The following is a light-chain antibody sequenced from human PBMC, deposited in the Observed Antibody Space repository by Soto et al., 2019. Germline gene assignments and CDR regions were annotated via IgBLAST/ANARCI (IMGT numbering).Light chain of an antibody. V-gene: IGKV3-20*01. Sequence: EIVLTQSPGTLSLSPGERATLSCRASQSVSSSYLAWYQQKPGQAPRLLIYGASSRATGIPDRFSGSGSGTDFTLTISRLEPEDFAVYYCQQYGSSFYTFGQGTKLESK. J-gene: IGKJ2*01. CDR1: QSVSSSY. CDR3: QQYGSSFYT. CDR2: GAS.